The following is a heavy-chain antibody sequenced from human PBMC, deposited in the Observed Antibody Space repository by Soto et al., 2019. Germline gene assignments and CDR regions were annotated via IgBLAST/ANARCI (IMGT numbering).Heavy chain of an antibody. D-gene: IGHD2-15*01. J-gene: IGHJ5*02. Sequence: SETLSLTCTVSGGSINSNNYYWSWIRQPPGKGLEWIGYIYYSGSTYYNPSLKSRVTISVDTSKNQFSLKLSSVTAADTAVYYCARDAYCSGGSCYFDPWGQGTLVTVSS. CDR3: ARDAYCSGGSCYFDP. CDR2: IYYSGST. CDR1: GGSINSNNYY. V-gene: IGHV4-30-4*01.